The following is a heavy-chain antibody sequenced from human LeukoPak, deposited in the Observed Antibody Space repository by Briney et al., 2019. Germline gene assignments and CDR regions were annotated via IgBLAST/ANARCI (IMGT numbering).Heavy chain of an antibody. D-gene: IGHD3-10*01. CDR3: ARARRITMVRGVIPHAFDI. Sequence: ASVKVSCKASGGTFSSYAMSWVRQAPGQGLEGMGGIIPIFGTANYAQKFQGRVTITTEESTSTAHMELSSLRSEDTAVYYCARARRITMVRGVIPHAFDIWGQGTMVTVSS. J-gene: IGHJ3*02. CDR1: GGTFSSYA. CDR2: IIPIFGTA. V-gene: IGHV1-69*05.